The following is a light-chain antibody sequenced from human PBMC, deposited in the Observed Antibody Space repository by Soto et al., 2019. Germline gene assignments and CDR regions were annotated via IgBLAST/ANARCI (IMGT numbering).Light chain of an antibody. J-gene: IGKJ2*01. CDR3: QHYDTSPYT. CDR2: GAS. V-gene: IGKV3-20*01. Sequence: EIVLTQSPGTLSLSPGERATLSCRASQTISRSFLAWYQQKPGHAPRLLFFGASSRATGIPDRFSGSGSGTDFTLTINRVEPEDFAVYYCQHYDTSPYTFGQGTKLEIK. CDR1: QTISRSF.